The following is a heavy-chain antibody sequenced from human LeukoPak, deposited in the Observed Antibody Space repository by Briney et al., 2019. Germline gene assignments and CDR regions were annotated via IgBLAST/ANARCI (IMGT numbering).Heavy chain of an antibody. CDR1: GGSISSGGYY. Sequence: SETLSLTCTVSGGSISSGGYYWSWLRQHPGKGLEWIGYIYYSGSTYYNPSLKSRVTISVDTSKNQFSLKLSSVTAADTAVYYCARDVRGYDFWSGYSRGFDPWGQGTLVTVSS. V-gene: IGHV4-31*03. J-gene: IGHJ5*02. CDR2: IYYSGST. D-gene: IGHD3-3*01. CDR3: ARDVRGYDFWSGYSRGFDP.